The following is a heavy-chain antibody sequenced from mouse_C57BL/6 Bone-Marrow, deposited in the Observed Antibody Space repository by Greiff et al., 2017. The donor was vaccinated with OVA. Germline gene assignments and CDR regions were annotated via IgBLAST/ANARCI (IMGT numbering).Heavy chain of an antibody. CDR3: ARLRSYDGYGGYYWAMDY. J-gene: IGHJ4*01. Sequence: VQLQQSGPELVKPGPSVKISCTVSGYTITDDYLNWVKQSYAKSLMWFGDNNPNNGGTSYNQNLKGTATLTVDKSSSTAYLKFRSLTSEDSAVYDCARLRSYDGYGGYYWAMDYWGQGTSVTVSS. CDR1: GYTITDDY. D-gene: IGHD2-3*01. CDR2: NNPNNGGT. V-gene: IGHV1-26*01.